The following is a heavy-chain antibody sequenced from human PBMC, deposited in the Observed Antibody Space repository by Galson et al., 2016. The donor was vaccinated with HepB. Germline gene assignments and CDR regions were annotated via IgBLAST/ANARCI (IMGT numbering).Heavy chain of an antibody. D-gene: IGHD6-19*01. V-gene: IGHV3-30*04. Sequence: SLRLSCAASGFTFSSYAMHWVRQAPGKGLEWVAVISYDGSNKYYADSVKGRFTISRDNSKNTLYLQMNSLRAEDTAGYYCARRTSYSSGWYEVGYWGQGTLVTVSS. CDR3: ARRTSYSSGWYEVGY. J-gene: IGHJ4*02. CDR1: GFTFSSYA. CDR2: ISYDGSNK.